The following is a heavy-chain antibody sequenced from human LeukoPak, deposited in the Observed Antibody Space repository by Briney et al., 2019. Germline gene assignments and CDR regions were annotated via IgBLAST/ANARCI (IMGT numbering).Heavy chain of an antibody. D-gene: IGHD2-15*01. J-gene: IGHJ6*02. V-gene: IGHV4-59*01. Sequence: PETLSLTCTVSGGSISSYYWSWIRQPPGKGLEWIGYIYYSGSTNYNPSLKSRVTISVDTSKNQFSLKLSSVTAADTAVYYCARVPGYCSGGSCYSSYYYGMDVWGQGTTVTVSS. CDR2: IYYSGST. CDR3: ARVPGYCSGGSCYSSYYYGMDV. CDR1: GGSISSYY.